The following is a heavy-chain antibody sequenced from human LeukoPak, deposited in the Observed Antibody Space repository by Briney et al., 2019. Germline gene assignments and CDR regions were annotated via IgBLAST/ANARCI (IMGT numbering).Heavy chain of an antibody. D-gene: IGHD3-22*01. J-gene: IGHJ3*02. Sequence: GASVKVSCKASGYSFTSNYIHWVRQAPGQGLEWMGMIYPRDGSTSYAQKFQGRVTVTRDTSTSTVHMELSGLRSEDTAVYYCARGMIVVVINPDAFDIWGQGTMVTVSS. CDR2: IYPRDGST. V-gene: IGHV1-46*01. CDR3: ARGMIVVVINPDAFDI. CDR1: GYSFTSNY.